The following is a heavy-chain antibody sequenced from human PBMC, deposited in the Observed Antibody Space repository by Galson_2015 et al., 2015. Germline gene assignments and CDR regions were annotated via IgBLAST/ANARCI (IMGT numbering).Heavy chain of an antibody. V-gene: IGHV3-23*01. Sequence: SLRLSCAASGFTFSSYAMSWVRQAPGKGLERVSTISGGGGGTFYADSVKGRFTISRDNSKNTLYLQMNSLRAEDTAVYYCARGLSSKGYYYYGLDVWGQGTTVTVSS. D-gene: IGHD4-11*01. CDR1: GFTFSSYA. J-gene: IGHJ6*02. CDR2: ISGGGGGT. CDR3: ARGLSSKGYYYYGLDV.